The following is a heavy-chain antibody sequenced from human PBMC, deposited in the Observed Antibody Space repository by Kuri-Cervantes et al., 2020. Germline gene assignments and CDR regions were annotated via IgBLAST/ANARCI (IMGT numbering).Heavy chain of an antibody. CDR2: ISSSGSSI. J-gene: IGHJ4*02. D-gene: IGHD2-15*01. V-gene: IGHV3-11*01. Sequence: GESLKISCAASGFKLSDYYMSWIRQAPGKGLEWVSCISSSGSSIYADSVKGRFTISRDNAKNSPYLQMNSLRVDDTAVYYCARGASSGGTYWGQGTLVTVSS. CDR1: GFKLSDYY. CDR3: ARGASSGGTY.